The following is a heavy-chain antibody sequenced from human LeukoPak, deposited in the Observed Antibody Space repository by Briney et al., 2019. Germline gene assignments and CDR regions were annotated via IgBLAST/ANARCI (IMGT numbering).Heavy chain of an antibody. V-gene: IGHV4-4*07. CDR2: IYSSGST. J-gene: IGHJ3*02. CDR1: GASISTYS. Sequence: PSETLSLTCTVSGASISTYSWSWIRQPAGKGLEWIGRIYSSGSTNYNPSLKSRVTMSADTSKNHFSLKLSPVTAADTAVYYCARDPAPDAFDIWGQGTMVTVSS. CDR3: ARDPAPDAFDI.